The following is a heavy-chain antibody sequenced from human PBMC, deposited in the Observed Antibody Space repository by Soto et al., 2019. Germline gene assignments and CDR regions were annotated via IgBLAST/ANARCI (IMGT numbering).Heavy chain of an antibody. Sequence: SETLSLTCTVSGGSISSGDYYWSWIRQPPGKGLEWIGYIYYSGSTYYNPSLKSRVTISVDTSKNQFSLKLSSVTAADTAVYYCARASPDPWGYYGSVNGMDVWGQGTTVTVSS. CDR3: ARASPDPWGYYGSVNGMDV. V-gene: IGHV4-30-4*01. CDR1: GGSISSGDYY. D-gene: IGHD3-10*01. J-gene: IGHJ6*02. CDR2: IYYSGST.